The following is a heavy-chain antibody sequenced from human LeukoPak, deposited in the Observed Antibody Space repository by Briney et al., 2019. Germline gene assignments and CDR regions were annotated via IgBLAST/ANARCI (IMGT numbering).Heavy chain of an antibody. CDR1: GYSFTSYW. D-gene: IGHD3-10*01. Sequence: GESLKISCKGSGYSFTSYWIGWVRQMPGKGLEWMGIIYPGDSDTRYSPSFQGQVTISADKSISTAYLQWSSLKASDTAMYYCARLTMVRGVIIGFDYWGQGTLVTVSS. CDR3: ARLTMVRGVIIGFDY. V-gene: IGHV5-51*01. CDR2: IYPGDSDT. J-gene: IGHJ4*02.